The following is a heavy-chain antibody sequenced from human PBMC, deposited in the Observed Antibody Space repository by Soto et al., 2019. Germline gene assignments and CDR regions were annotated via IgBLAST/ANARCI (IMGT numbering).Heavy chain of an antibody. CDR3: ARVYYDFWSGYPNWFDP. Sequence: TLSLTCAVSGGSISSGGYSWSWIRQPPGKGLEWIGYIYHSGSTYYNPSLKSRVTISVDRSKNQFSLKLSSVTAADTAVYYCARVYYDFWSGYPNWFDPWGQGTLVTVSS. CDR1: GGSISSGGYS. V-gene: IGHV4-30-2*01. J-gene: IGHJ5*02. CDR2: IYHSGST. D-gene: IGHD3-3*01.